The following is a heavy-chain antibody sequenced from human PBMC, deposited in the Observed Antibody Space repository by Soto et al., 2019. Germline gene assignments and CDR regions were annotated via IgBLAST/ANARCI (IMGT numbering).Heavy chain of an antibody. CDR2: ISYDGSNK. J-gene: IGHJ4*02. CDR1: GFTFSSYG. V-gene: IGHV3-30*18. Sequence: GGSLRLSCAASGFTFSSYGMHWVRQAPGKGLEWVAVISYDGSNKYYADSVKGRFTISRDNSKNTLYLQMSSLRAEDTAVYYCAKDGLVGATGDFDYWGQGTLVTVSS. D-gene: IGHD1-26*01. CDR3: AKDGLVGATGDFDY.